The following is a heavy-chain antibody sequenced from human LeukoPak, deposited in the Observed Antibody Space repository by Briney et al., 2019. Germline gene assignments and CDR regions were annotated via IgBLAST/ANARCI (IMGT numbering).Heavy chain of an antibody. CDR1: GYTLTELS. D-gene: IGHD4-17*01. Sequence: GASVKVSCKVSGYTLTELSVHWVRQAPGKGLEWMGGFDPEDGETIHAQKFQGRVTMTRNTSISTAYMELSSLRSEDTAVYYCARDLDYGDYAHYYYYGMDVWGQGTTVTVSS. CDR2: FDPEDGET. V-gene: IGHV1-24*01. J-gene: IGHJ6*02. CDR3: ARDLDYGDYAHYYYYGMDV.